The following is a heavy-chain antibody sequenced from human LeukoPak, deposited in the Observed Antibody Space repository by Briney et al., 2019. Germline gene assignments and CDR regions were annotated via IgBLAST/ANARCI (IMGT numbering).Heavy chain of an antibody. D-gene: IGHD4-11*01. CDR1: GFTFTNYW. V-gene: IGHV3-7*01. CDR3: ARGHSNYGDYFDY. CDR2: IYLDGSRA. Sequence: GGSLRLSCAVSGFTFTNYWMSWARQSPGKGLEWVANIYLDGSRAYYVDSVKGRFTISRDNAKNSLFLQMNSLSAEDTAVYYCARGHSNYGDYFDYWGQGTLVTVSS. J-gene: IGHJ4*02.